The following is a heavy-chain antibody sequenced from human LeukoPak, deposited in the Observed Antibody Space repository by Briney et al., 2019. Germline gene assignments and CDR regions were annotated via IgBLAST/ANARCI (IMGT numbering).Heavy chain of an antibody. V-gene: IGHV1-2*02. CDR2: INPNSGGT. D-gene: IGHD5-12*01. CDR1: GYTFTGYY. J-gene: IGHJ4*02. Sequence: ASVKVSCKASGYTFTGYYMHWVRQAPGQGLEWMGWINPNSGGTNYAQKFQGRVTMTRDTSISTAYMELSRLRSDDTAVYYCARSAGGYDYVLGYWGQGTLVTVPS. CDR3: ARSAGGYDYVLGY.